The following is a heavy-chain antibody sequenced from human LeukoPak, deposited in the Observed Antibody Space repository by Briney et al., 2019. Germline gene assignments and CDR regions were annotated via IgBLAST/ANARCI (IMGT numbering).Heavy chain of an antibody. D-gene: IGHD1-26*01. CDR2: IWYDGSNK. V-gene: IGHV3-33*01. Sequence: GGSLRLSCAASGFTFSSYGMHWVRQAPGKGLEWVAVIWYDGSNKYYADSVKGRFTISRDNSKNTLYLQMNSLRAEDTAVYYCATYSGSFSLDYWGQGTLVTVSS. J-gene: IGHJ4*02. CDR3: ATYSGSFSLDY. CDR1: GFTFSSYG.